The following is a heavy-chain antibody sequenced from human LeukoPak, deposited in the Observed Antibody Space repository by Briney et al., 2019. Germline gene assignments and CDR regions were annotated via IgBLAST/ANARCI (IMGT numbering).Heavy chain of an antibody. Sequence: GGSLRLSCAASGFTFDEYAMNWVRQAPGKGLEWVAGIYWHGGSTGYADSVRGRFTISRDNAKNSLFLQMNNLRAEDTAVYYCARGRVPREEFDYWGQGTLVTVSS. CDR2: IYWHGGST. CDR3: ARGRVPREEFDY. V-gene: IGHV3-20*04. J-gene: IGHJ4*02. CDR1: GFTFDEYA. D-gene: IGHD1-26*01.